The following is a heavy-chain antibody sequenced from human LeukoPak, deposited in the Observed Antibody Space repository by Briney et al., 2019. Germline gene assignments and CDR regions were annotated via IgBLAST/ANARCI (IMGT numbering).Heavy chain of an antibody. V-gene: IGHV3-48*02. CDR1: GFTFSTYS. CDR2: ISSVSTTI. CDR3: ARAPWHSSGYYDHDY. Sequence: AGGSLRLSCVASGFTFSTYSMNWVRQAPGKGLEWVSYISSVSTTIYYADSVKGRFTNSRDNAKNSLYLQMNSLRDEDTAVYYCARAPWHSSGYYDHDYWGQGTLVTVSP. J-gene: IGHJ4*02. D-gene: IGHD3-22*01.